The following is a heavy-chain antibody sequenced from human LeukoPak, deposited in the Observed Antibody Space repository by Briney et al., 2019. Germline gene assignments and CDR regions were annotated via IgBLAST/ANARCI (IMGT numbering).Heavy chain of an antibody. CDR2: IYYSGST. J-gene: IGHJ4*02. Sequence: KPSETLSLTCTVSCGSISSRSYDWGWIRPPPGKGLEGVGGIYYSGSTYYNPSLKSRVTTSVDTSKNQFSLKLSSVTAADTAVYYCARQVYYYDSSGYSFIEDYLGQGTLVTVSS. V-gene: IGHV4-39*01. CDR1: CGSISSRSYD. D-gene: IGHD3-22*01. CDR3: ARQVYYYDSSGYSFIEDY.